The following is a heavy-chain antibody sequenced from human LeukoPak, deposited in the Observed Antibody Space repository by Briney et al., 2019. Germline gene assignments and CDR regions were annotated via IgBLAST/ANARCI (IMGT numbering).Heavy chain of an antibody. D-gene: IGHD3-3*01. CDR3: ARELRITIFGVVIRIYLSFDY. V-gene: IGHV1-8*03. CDR2: MNPNSGNT. CDR1: GYTFTSYD. Sequence: ASVKVSCKASGYTFTSYDINWVRQATGQGLEWMGWMNPNSGNTGYAQKFQGRVTITRNTSISTAYMELSSLRSEDTAVYYCARELRITIFGVVIRIYLSFDYWGQGTLVTVSS. J-gene: IGHJ4*02.